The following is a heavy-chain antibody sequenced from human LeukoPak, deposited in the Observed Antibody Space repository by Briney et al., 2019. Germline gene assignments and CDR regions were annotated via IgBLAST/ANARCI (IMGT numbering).Heavy chain of an antibody. V-gene: IGHV4-59*01. CDR2: FYDTRSP. CDR3: AEGTGPLTF. D-gene: IGHD3-10*01. Sequence: SETLSLTCTVSGGSISLYYWSWIRQPPGKGLEWIGYFYDTRSPKYNPSLERRVTISVDMSRNQFSLNLTSVTAADTAVYYCAEGTGPLTFWGQGTLGNGSS. CDR1: GGSISLYY. J-gene: IGHJ4*03.